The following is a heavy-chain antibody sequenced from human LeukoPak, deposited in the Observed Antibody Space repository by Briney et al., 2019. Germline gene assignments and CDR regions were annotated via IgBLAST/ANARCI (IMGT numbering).Heavy chain of an antibody. V-gene: IGHV4-34*01. D-gene: IGHD4-17*01. Sequence: SETLSLTCAVYGGSFSVYYWSWIRQPPGKGLEWIGEINHSGSTNYNPSLKSRVTISVDTSKNQFSLKLSSVTAADTAVYYCARGRYHDYGDLYYFDYWGQGTLVTVSS. CDR2: INHSGST. CDR3: ARGRYHDYGDLYYFDY. J-gene: IGHJ4*02. CDR1: GGSFSVYY.